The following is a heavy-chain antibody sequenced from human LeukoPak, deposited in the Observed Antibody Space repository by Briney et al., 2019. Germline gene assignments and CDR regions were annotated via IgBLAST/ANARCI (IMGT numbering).Heavy chain of an antibody. CDR2: INPNSGGT. CDR3: ARELDFWSGLDY. Sequence: ASVKVSCKASGYTFTGYYMHWVRQAPGQGLEWMGWINPNSGGTNYAQKFQGRVTMTRDTSISTAYMELSRLRSDDTAVYYCARELDFWSGLDYSGQGTLVTVSS. D-gene: IGHD3-3*01. CDR1: GYTFTGYY. J-gene: IGHJ4*02. V-gene: IGHV1-2*02.